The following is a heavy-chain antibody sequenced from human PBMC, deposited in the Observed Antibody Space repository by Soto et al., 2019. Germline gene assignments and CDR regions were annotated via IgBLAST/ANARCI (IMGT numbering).Heavy chain of an antibody. J-gene: IGHJ4*02. V-gene: IGHV1-3*01. CDR2: INAGNGNT. CDR1: GYTFTGYY. Sequence: KVSCKASGYTFTGYYMHWVRQAPGQRLEWMGWINAGNGNTKYSQKFQGRVTITRDTSASTAYMELSSLRSEDTAVYYCARSIVVVTALDYWGQGTLVTVSS. CDR3: ARSIVVVTALDY. D-gene: IGHD2-21*02.